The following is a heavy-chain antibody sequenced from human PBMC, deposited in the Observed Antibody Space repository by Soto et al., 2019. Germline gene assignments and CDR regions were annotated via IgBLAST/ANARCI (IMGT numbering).Heavy chain of an antibody. J-gene: IGHJ5*02. V-gene: IGHV4-39*01. Sequence: SETLSLTCTVSGGSISSSSYYWGWIRQPPGKGLEWIGSIYYSGSTYYNPSLKSRVTISVDTSKNQFSLKLSSVTAADTAVYYCARHVVVVVAATRWFDPWGQGTLVTVSS. CDR1: GGSISSSSYY. D-gene: IGHD2-15*01. CDR2: IYYSGST. CDR3: ARHVVVVVAATRWFDP.